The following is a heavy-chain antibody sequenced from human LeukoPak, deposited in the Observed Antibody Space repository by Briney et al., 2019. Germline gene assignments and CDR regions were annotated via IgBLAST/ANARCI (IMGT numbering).Heavy chain of an antibody. CDR2: IYYSGST. CDR1: GGSISSSSYY. J-gene: IGHJ6*03. CDR3: ARGHRGGGSYSYYYYYMDV. Sequence: SETLSLTCTVSGGSISSSSYYWGWIRQPPGKGLEWIGSIYYSGSTYYNPSLKSRVTISVDTSKNQFSLKLSSVTAADTAVYYCARGHRGGGSYSYYYYYMDVWGKGTTVTVSS. V-gene: IGHV4-39*07. D-gene: IGHD1-26*01.